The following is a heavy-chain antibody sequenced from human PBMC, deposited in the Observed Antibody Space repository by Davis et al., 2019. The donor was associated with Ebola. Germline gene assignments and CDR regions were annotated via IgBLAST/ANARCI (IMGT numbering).Heavy chain of an antibody. V-gene: IGHV3-7*03. CDR3: ATSGIWYGIAKLDY. CDR1: GFTFSHYW. Sequence: GESLKISCAASGFTFSHYWMSWVRQAPGKGLEWVANIKQDGSEKYYVDSVTGRFTISRDNAKKSLYLQMNSLRVEDTAVYYCATSGIWYGIAKLDYWGQGRLVTVSS. D-gene: IGHD6-13*01. J-gene: IGHJ4*02. CDR2: IKQDGSEK.